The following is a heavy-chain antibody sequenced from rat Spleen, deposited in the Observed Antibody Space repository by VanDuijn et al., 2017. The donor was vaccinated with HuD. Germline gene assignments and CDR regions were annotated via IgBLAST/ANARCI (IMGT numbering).Heavy chain of an antibody. V-gene: IGHV5-22*01. CDR2: ISYDGGST. Sequence: EVQLVESGGGLVQPGRSLKLSCAASGFTFRNYGMAWVRQTLTRGLEWVASISYDGGSTYYRDSMKGRFTISRDNAKSTLYLQMNSLRSEDTATYYCARPHNYRYVMDAWGQGVRVTVSS. J-gene: IGHJ4*01. CDR3: ARPHNYRYVMDA. CDR1: GFTFRNYG. D-gene: IGHD1-10*01.